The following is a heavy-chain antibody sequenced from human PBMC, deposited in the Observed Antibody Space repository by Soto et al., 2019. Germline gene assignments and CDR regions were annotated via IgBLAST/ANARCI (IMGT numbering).Heavy chain of an antibody. CDR2: IIPMLAIT. D-gene: IGHD6-13*01. CDR1: GGTFNVYT. Sequence: QVQLVQSGAEVKKPGSSVKVSCKASGGTFNVYTIIWVRQAPGQGLCWMGRIIPMLAITHYAQRFQGRVTLTADTSTTTAYMELSSMTSEDTAVYYCALGSWSGETLGICGQGALVTVSS. CDR3: ALGSWSGETLGI. J-gene: IGHJ3*02. V-gene: IGHV1-69*02.